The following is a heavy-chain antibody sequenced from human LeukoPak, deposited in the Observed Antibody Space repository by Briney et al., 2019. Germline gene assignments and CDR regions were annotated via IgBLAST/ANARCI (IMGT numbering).Heavy chain of an antibody. J-gene: IGHJ3*02. CDR1: GYIFTSYY. CDR2: INPSGGST. V-gene: IGHV1-46*01. CDR3: ARDFRPYIAVAGRGGAFDI. Sequence: ASVKVSCKASGYIFTSYYMHWLRQAPGQGPEWMGIINPSGGSTSYAQKFQGRVTMTRDMSTSTVYMELSSLRSEDTAVYYCARDFRPYIAVAGRGGAFDIWGQGKKVNVSS. D-gene: IGHD6-19*01.